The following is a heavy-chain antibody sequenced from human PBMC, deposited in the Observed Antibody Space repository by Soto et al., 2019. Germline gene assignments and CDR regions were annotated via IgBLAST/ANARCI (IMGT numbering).Heavy chain of an antibody. J-gene: IGHJ4*02. CDR1: GFPFNDAW. CDR2: IKSQIVGGAT. Sequence: GGSLRLSCAASGFPFNDAWMNWVRQAPGKGLEWVGRIKSQIVGGATGYAAPLKGRFTISRDDSKNTVYLQMNSLKTEDTGVYYCMTDRQFRPAYWGQGTLVTVGS. V-gene: IGHV3-15*07. CDR3: MTDRQFRPAY.